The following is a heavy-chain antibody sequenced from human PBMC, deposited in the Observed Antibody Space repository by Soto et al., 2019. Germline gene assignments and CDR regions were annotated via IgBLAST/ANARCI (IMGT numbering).Heavy chain of an antibody. CDR2: IRSKANNYAT. CDR3: TGRDGSSRYYTDV. CDR1: GFTFSGSA. V-gene: IGHV3-73*01. Sequence: EVQLVESGGGLVQSGGSLKLSCAASGFTFSGSAMHWVRQASGKGLEWVGRIRSKANNYATAYAASVKGRFTIPRDDSTNTAYLHMNSKKTEDTAVYYRTGRDGSSRYYTDVWGNATTVTVSS. J-gene: IGHJ6*03. D-gene: IGHD6-13*01.